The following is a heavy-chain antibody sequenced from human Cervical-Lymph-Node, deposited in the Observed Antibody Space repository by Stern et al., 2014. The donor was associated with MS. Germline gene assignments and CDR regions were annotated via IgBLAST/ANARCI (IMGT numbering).Heavy chain of an antibody. D-gene: IGHD2/OR15-2a*01. J-gene: IGHJ4*02. V-gene: IGHV3-7*01. CDR1: GFSFGTSW. Sequence: EVQLVVSGGGLVQPGGSLRLSCVASGFSFGTSWMSWVRQPPGRGLAWVANIRQDGYDKFYVDSVKGRFTISRDNARNSLYLQMNSLTVADTAVYYCARDRRAFLDYWGQGTHVAVSS. CDR3: ARDRRAFLDY. CDR2: IRQDGYDK.